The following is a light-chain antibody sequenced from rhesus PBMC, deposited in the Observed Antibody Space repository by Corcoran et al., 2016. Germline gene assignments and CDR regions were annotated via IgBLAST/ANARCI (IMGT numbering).Light chain of an antibody. Sequence: DIQMTQSPSSLSASVGDTVTITCQASQGISKYLAWYQQKPGKAPKLLIYDASTLQSGVPSRFSGSGSVTEVTLTISSLQPEDFATYYCQQHNSYPRTFCQGTKVEIK. V-gene: IGKV1-25*01. CDR3: QQHNSYPRT. J-gene: IGKJ1*01. CDR1: QGISKY. CDR2: DAS.